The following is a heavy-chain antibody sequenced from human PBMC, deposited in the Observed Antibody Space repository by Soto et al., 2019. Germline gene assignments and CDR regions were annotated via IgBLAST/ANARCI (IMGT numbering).Heavy chain of an antibody. D-gene: IGHD3-22*01. J-gene: IGHJ6*02. CDR2: VYYSGST. CDR1: GVSVSTNTQY. CDR3: ASDYSGYSADPEYYGVEV. Sequence: SETLSLTCTVSGVSVSTNTQYWGWIRQPPGKGLEWIGNVYYSGSTNYNPSLKSRVTISVDTSKNQFSLSLKSVTAADTAVYYCASDYSGYSADPEYYGVEVWGQGTTVTVSS. V-gene: IGHV4-39*01.